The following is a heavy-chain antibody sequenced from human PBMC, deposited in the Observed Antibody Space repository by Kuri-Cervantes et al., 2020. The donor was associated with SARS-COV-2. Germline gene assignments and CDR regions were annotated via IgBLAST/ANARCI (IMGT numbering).Heavy chain of an antibody. CDR2: ISGSGGST. Sequence: GESLKISCAASGFTFSTYWMTWVRQAPGKGLEWVSAISGSGGSTYYADSVKGRFTISRDNSKNTLYLQMNSLRAEDTAVYYCVRDGDHWNFDYWGQGTLVTVSS. CDR1: GFTFSTYW. J-gene: IGHJ4*02. V-gene: IGHV3-23*01. D-gene: IGHD1-1*01. CDR3: VRDGDHWNFDY.